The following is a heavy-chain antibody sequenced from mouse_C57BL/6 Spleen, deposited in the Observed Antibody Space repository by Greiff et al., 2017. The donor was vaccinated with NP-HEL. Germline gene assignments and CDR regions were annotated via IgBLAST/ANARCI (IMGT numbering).Heavy chain of an antibody. CDR2: ISSGSSTI. V-gene: IGHV5-17*01. CDR3: ARNYYDYFLFAY. CDR1: GFTFSDYG. D-gene: IGHD2-4*01. Sequence: DVHLVESGGGLVKPGGSLKLSCAASGFTFSDYGMHWVRQAPEKGLEWVAYISSGSSTIYYADTVKGRFTISRDNAKNTLFLQMTSLRSEDTAMYYCARNYYDYFLFAYWGQGTLVTVSA. J-gene: IGHJ3*01.